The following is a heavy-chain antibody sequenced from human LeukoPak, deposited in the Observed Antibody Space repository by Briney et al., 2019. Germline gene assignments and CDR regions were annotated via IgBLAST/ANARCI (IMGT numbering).Heavy chain of an antibody. CDR3: ARTPGDVFDP. V-gene: IGHV4-59*08. J-gene: IGHJ5*02. Sequence: RSSETLSLTCTVFGGSISSYYWSWIRQPPGKGLEWIGYIYYSGSTNYNPSLKSRVTISVDTSKNQFSLKLSSVTAADTAVYYCARTPGDVFDPWGQGTLVTVSS. D-gene: IGHD3-10*01. CDR1: GGSISSYY. CDR2: IYYSGST.